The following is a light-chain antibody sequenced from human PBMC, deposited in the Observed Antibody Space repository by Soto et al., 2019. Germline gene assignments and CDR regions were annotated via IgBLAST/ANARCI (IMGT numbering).Light chain of an antibody. CDR2: DVS. Sequence: QSVLTQPASMSGSPGQSITISCAGTSSDVGPYNYVSWYQQHPGKAPKLMIYDVSNRPSGVSDRFSGSKSGNTASLTISGLQAEDEADYYCCSYSRITTYVFGTGTKVTVL. CDR1: SSDVGPYNY. J-gene: IGLJ1*01. V-gene: IGLV2-14*03. CDR3: CSYSRITTYV.